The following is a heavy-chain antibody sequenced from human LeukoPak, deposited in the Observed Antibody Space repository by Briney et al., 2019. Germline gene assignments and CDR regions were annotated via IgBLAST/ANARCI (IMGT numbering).Heavy chain of an antibody. V-gene: IGHV1-3*03. CDR1: GYTFTSYA. CDR2: INAGNGNT. CDR3: ARVDYGDALHYYYYMDV. J-gene: IGHJ6*03. Sequence: GASVNVSCKASGYTFTSYAMHWGRQAPGQRHEWMGGINAGNGNTKYSQEFQGRVTMTRDMSTSTVYMELSSLRSEDTAVYYCARVDYGDALHYYYYMDVWAKGPRSPSP. D-gene: IGHD4-17*01.